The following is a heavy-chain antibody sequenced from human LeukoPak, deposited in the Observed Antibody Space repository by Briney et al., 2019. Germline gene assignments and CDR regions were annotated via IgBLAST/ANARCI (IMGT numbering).Heavy chain of an antibody. CDR3: SGAPGYQCSRGYI. CDR1: GFTFSSYA. V-gene: IGHV3-64*02. Sequence: GGSLRLSCAASGFTFSSYAMHWVRQAPGKGLEYVSAISSNGGSTYYADSVKGRFTISRDNSKNTLYLQMGSLRAEDMAVYYCSGAPGYQCSRGYIWGQGTLVTVSS. CDR2: ISSNGGST. D-gene: IGHD3-22*01. J-gene: IGHJ4*02.